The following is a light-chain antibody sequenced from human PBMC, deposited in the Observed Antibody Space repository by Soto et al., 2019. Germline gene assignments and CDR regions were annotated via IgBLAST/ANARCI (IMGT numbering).Light chain of an antibody. V-gene: IGKV1-39*01. CDR3: QQSYSTPRT. CDR1: QNIISH. J-gene: IGKJ3*01. Sequence: DIQITQSPSSLSASVGDRVTITCRSSQNIISHLNWYQQKPGKAPKLLIYGASSLQSGVPLRFSGSGSGTDFTLTISSLQPEDFATYYCQQSYSTPRTLGPGTKVDIK. CDR2: GAS.